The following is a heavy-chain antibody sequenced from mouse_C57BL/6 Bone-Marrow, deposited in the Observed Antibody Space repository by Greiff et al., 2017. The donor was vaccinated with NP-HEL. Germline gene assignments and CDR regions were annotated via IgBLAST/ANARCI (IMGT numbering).Heavy chain of an antibody. CDR3: ARKENYYDFAWFAY. CDR1: GYTFTSYW. CDR2: IYPGSGST. V-gene: IGHV1-55*01. D-gene: IGHD2-4*01. J-gene: IGHJ3*01. Sequence: QVQLQQSGAELVKPGASVKMSCKASGYTFTSYWITWVKQRPGQGLEWIGDIYPGSGSTNYNEKFKSKATLTVDTSSSTAYMQRSSLTSEDSAVYYCARKENYYDFAWFAYWGQGTLVTVSA.